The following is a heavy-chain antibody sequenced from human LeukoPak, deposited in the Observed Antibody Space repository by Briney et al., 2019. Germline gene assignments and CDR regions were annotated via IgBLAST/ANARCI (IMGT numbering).Heavy chain of an antibody. V-gene: IGHV3-30*04. D-gene: IGHD6-13*01. CDR1: GFTFSAHH. Sequence: GGSLRLSCVVSGFTFSAHHMHWVRQAPGKGLAWVAVVPDDGSSPSYAASVKGRFTISRDNSKNTVVLEMNSLNVDDTAIYHCARQSLAASGLDSWGQGMLVTVSS. CDR3: ARQSLAASGLDS. CDR2: VPDDGSSP. J-gene: IGHJ4*02.